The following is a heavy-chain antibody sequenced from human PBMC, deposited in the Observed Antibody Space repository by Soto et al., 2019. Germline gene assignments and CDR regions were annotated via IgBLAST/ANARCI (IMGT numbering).Heavy chain of an antibody. CDR2: IYYSGST. V-gene: IGHV4-31*03. CDR3: ARGGCGSSTSCYFLVYYGMDV. Sequence: TLSLTCTVAGGCISSGGYYWSWIRQHPGKGLEWIGYIYYSGSTYYNPSLKSRVTISVDTSKNQFSLKLSSVTAADTAVYYCARGGCGSSTSCYFLVYYGMDVWGQGTTVTVSS. CDR1: GGCISSGGYY. D-gene: IGHD2-2*01. J-gene: IGHJ6*02.